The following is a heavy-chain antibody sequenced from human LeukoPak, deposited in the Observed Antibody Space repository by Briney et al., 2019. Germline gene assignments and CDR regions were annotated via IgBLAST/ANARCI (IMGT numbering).Heavy chain of an antibody. CDR2: IYHSGST. V-gene: IGHV4-4*02. Sequence: PSGTLSLTCAVSGGXISSSNWWSWVRQPPGKGLEWIGEIYHSGSTNYNPSLESRVSISVDKSKNLFSLKLNSVTAADTAVYYCARNANPTDAFDIWGQGTMVTVFS. J-gene: IGHJ3*02. CDR1: GGXISSSNW. D-gene: IGHD2-2*01. CDR3: ARNANPTDAFDI.